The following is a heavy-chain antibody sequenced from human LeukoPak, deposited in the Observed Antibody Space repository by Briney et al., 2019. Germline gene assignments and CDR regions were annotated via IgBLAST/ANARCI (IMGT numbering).Heavy chain of an antibody. V-gene: IGHV5-51*01. CDR1: GYNFTSYW. D-gene: IGHD3-10*01. Sequence: GESLKISCKSSGYNFTSYWIGWVRQMPGKGLEWLGILYPGDSDTRYSPPFQGQVTISADKSISTACLQWSSLQASDTAIYYCARGYYGSSGFDYWGQGTLVTVSS. CDR3: ARGYYGSSGFDY. CDR2: LYPGDSDT. J-gene: IGHJ4*02.